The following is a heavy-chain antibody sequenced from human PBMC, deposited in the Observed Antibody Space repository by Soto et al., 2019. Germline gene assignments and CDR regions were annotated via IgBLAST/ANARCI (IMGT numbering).Heavy chain of an antibody. D-gene: IGHD6-19*01. CDR3: AGVAVAGTSPPPRGFDY. V-gene: IGHV1-18*01. CDR2: VSAYNGNT. Sequence: QVQLVQSGAEVKKPGASVKVSCKASGYTFTSYDVSWVRQAPGQGLECMGWVSAYNGNTNYAQKLQDRVTMTTDTSKRTAYMELRSLRADDQAVYYCAGVAVAGTSPPPRGFDYWGQGTLVIVSS. J-gene: IGHJ4*02. CDR1: GYTFTSYD.